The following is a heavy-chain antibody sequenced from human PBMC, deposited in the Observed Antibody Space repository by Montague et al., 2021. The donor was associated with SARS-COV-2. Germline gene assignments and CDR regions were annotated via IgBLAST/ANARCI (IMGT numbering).Heavy chain of an antibody. V-gene: IGHV4-34*01. CDR2: INHGGST. Sequence: SETLSLTCAVHGGSFSSYYWNWIRQPPGKGLEWIGEINHGGSTNYNPSLKSRVTISADTSKNQFSLKLTSVAAADTAVYYCARLGEGVVPAPILGVGPYYSYYYMDVWGKGTTVTVSS. D-gene: IGHD2-2*02. CDR3: ARLGEGVVPAPILGVGPYYSYYYMDV. CDR1: GGSFSSYY. J-gene: IGHJ6*03.